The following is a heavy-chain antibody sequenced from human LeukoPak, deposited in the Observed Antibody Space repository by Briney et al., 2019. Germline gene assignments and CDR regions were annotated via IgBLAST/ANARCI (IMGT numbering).Heavy chain of an antibody. Sequence: SETLSLTCAVYGGSFSGYYWSWIRQPPGKGLEWIGYIYYSGSTNYNPSLKSRVTISVDTSKNQFSLKLSSVTAADTAVYYCARALTYSSGWYPISLFDIWGQGTMVTVSS. CDR2: IYYSGST. J-gene: IGHJ3*02. CDR1: GGSFSGYY. V-gene: IGHV4-59*01. CDR3: ARALTYSSGWYPISLFDI. D-gene: IGHD6-19*01.